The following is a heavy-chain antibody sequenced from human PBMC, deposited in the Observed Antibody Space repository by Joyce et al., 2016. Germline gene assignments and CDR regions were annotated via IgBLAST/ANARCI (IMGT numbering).Heavy chain of an antibody. V-gene: IGHV3-21*01. J-gene: IGHJ5*02. CDR2: ISSKSGYI. D-gene: IGHD3-3*01. Sequence: EMQLVESGGGLVKPGGSLRLSCTGSGFTFKSYTMTWVRQARGKGVEWLSSISSKSGYISYVDSVRVRLTIARDNAKNSLYLQMNTLRVEETAVYYCARNYDFWSGSPFDPWGQGTQVTVSS. CDR3: ARNYDFWSGSPFDP. CDR1: GFTFKSYT.